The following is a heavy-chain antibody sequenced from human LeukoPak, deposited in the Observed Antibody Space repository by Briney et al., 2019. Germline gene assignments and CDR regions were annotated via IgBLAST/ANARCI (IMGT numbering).Heavy chain of an antibody. CDR2: IYSGGGT. V-gene: IGHV3-66*01. D-gene: IGHD3-22*01. CDR3: ARNYYDSSAYYYFDY. CDR1: GFTVSSSY. J-gene: IGHJ4*02. Sequence: GGSLRLSCAASGFTVSSSYMNWVRQAPGKGLEWVSLIYSGGGTYYADSVKGRFTISRDNSRNTLYLQMNSLRAEDTAVYYCARNYYDSSAYYYFDYWGQGTLVTVSS.